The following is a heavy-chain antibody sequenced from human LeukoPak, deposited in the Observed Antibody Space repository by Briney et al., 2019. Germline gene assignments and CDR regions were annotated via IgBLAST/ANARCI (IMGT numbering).Heavy chain of an antibody. CDR3: ATRKCSISACRASSYRCMDD. CDR1: GLTFDTYG. J-gene: IGHJ6*03. D-gene: IGHD2-2*01. Sequence: GGSLRLSCTVSGLTFDTYGMSWVRQAPGKGLEWVANIKEDGGETCYVGSVKGRFTVSRDNAKNSLYLQMNSLRVEDTAIYYCATRKCSISACRASSYRCMDDWGKGTTVTVSS. CDR2: IKEDGGET. V-gene: IGHV3-7*01.